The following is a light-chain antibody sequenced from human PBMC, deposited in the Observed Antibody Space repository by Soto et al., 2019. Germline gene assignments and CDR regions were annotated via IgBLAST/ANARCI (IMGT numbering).Light chain of an antibody. CDR2: DVT. CDR3: SSYTSRSSYV. Sequence: QSALTQPASVSGSPGQSITISCTGTSSDVGGYKYVSWYQQHPDKAPKLIIYDVTNRPSGISNRFSGSKSGNTASLTISGLQAEDEADYYCSSYTSRSSYVVGTGTKV. V-gene: IGLV2-14*01. CDR1: SSDVGGYKY. J-gene: IGLJ1*01.